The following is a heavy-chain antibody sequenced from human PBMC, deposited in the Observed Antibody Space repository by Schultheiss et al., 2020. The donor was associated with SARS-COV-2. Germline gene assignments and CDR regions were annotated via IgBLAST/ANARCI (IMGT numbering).Heavy chain of an antibody. CDR2: IYTSGST. D-gene: IGHD3-22*01. CDR1: GGSISSGSYY. J-gene: IGHJ6*02. CDR3: ARDHGSYYDSSGYYYYYYGMDV. Sequence: SETLSLTCTVSGGSISSGSYYWSWIRQPAGKGLEWIGRIYTSGSTNYNPSLKSRVTMSVDTSKNQFSLKLSSVTAADTAVYYCARDHGSYYDSSGYYYYYYGMDVWGQGTTVTVSS. V-gene: IGHV4-61*02.